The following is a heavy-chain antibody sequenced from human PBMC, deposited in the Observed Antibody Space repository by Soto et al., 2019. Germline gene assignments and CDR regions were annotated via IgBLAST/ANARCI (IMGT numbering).Heavy chain of an antibody. CDR3: ARGYCSRCTWFDP. CDR2: IIPIFGTA. CDR1: GGTFSSYA. D-gene: IGHD2-2*01. J-gene: IGHJ5*02. Sequence: SLKVSCKASGGTFSSYAISWVRQAPGQGLEWMGGIIPIFGTANYAQKFQGRVTITADESTSTAYMELSSLRSEDTAVYYCARGYCSRCTWFDPWGQGTLVTVSS. V-gene: IGHV1-69*13.